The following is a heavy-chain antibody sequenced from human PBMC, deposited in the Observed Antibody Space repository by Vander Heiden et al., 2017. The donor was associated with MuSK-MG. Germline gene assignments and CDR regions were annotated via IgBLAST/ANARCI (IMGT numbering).Heavy chain of an antibody. CDR1: GFTFSSYS. D-gene: IGHD1-26*01. J-gene: IGHJ4*02. Sequence: EVQLVESGGGLVKPGGSLRLSCAASGFTFSSYSMNWVRQAPGKGLEWVSSISSSSSYIYYADSVKGRFTISRDNAKNSLYLQMNSLRAEDTAVYYCARERVVGAYFDYWGQGTLVTVSS. CDR2: ISSSSSYI. V-gene: IGHV3-21*01. CDR3: ARERVVGAYFDY.